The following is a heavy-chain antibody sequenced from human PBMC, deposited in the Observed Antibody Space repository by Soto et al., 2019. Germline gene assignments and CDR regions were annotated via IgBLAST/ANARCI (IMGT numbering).Heavy chain of an antibody. D-gene: IGHD6-13*01. V-gene: IGHV4-4*02. Sequence: KASETLSLTCTVSGGSISSSYWWTWVRQPPGKGLEWIGEIFHSGSTNYNPSLKSRATMSVDKSKWQFSLKLTSVTAADTAVYYCARERSSVCTLDVWGQGTPVTVSS. CDR2: IFHSGST. CDR3: ARERSSVCTLDV. J-gene: IGHJ6*02. CDR1: GGSISSSYW.